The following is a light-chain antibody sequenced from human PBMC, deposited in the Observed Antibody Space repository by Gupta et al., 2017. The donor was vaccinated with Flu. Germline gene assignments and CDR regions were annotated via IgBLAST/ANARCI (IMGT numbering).Light chain of an antibody. CDR2: GAF. J-gene: IGKJ5*01. V-gene: IGKV3-20*01. CDR3: QQFRSSPIT. Sequence: GALVLSPGKRATRFCRASQGVSSSYLAWYQQKPGQAPRLLIYGAFSRATGIPDRFSGSGSGTDFTLTISRLEPEDFAVYYCQQFRSSPITFGQGTRLEIK. CDR1: QGVSSSY.